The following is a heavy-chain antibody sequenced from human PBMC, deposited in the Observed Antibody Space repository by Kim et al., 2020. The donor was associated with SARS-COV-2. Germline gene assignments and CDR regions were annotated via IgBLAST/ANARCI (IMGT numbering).Heavy chain of an antibody. CDR1: SDSISSYY. Sequence: SETLSLTCTVSSDSISSYYCSWIRQLPGKGLEWIGYIYYSGSTNYNPSRNSRVTISWDTSKNQFSLVLTSVTDADTAVYYCARSEGRGSWHQFDYWGQGILVTVSS. J-gene: IGHJ4*02. V-gene: IGHV4-59*01. CDR3: ARSEGRGSWHQFDY. D-gene: IGHD6-13*01. CDR2: IYYSGST.